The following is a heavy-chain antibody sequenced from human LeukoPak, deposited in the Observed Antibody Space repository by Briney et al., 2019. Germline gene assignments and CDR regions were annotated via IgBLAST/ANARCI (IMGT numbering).Heavy chain of an antibody. Sequence: QTGGSLRLSCAASGFTFNKYAMSWVRQAPGKGLEWVSAISGSDAGTYYADSVKGRFTISRDNSKNTLYLQMNSLRAEDTAVYYCAKRRGLELLYYYYMDVWGKGTTVTVSS. V-gene: IGHV3-23*01. CDR2: ISGSDAGT. J-gene: IGHJ6*03. CDR3: AKRRGLELLYYYYMDV. D-gene: IGHD1-7*01. CDR1: GFTFNKYA.